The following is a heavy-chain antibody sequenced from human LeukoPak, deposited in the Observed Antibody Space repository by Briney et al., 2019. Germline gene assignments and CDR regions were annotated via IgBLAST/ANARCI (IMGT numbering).Heavy chain of an antibody. D-gene: IGHD3-10*01. V-gene: IGHV3-7*01. CDR3: ARDGLLWFGETRFDY. CDR2: INQDGSEK. J-gene: IGHJ4*02. CDR1: GFTFSSYW. Sequence: GGSLRLSCAASGFTFSSYWMSWVRQAPGKGLEWVANINQDGSEKYYVDPVKGRFTISRDNAENSLYLQMNSLRAEDTAVYYCARDGLLWFGETRFDYWGQGSLVTVSS.